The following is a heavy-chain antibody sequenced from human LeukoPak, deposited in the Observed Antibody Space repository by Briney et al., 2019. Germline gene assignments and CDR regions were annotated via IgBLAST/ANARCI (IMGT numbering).Heavy chain of an antibody. D-gene: IGHD3-22*01. CDR1: GHTFTSYY. CDR2: INPSGGST. V-gene: IGHV1-46*01. CDR3: ARDFYYFNSSGRHPGGFDS. J-gene: IGHJ5*01. Sequence: GASVKVSCKASGHTFTSYYMHWVRQAPGQGLEWMGIINPSGGSTSYAQKFQGRVTMTRDMSTSSVSMELSSLRSEDTAVYYCARDFYYFNSSGRHPGGFDSWGQGTLITVSS.